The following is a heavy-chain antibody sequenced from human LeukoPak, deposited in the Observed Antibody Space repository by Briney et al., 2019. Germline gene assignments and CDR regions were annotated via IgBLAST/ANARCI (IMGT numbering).Heavy chain of an antibody. J-gene: IGHJ4*02. CDR2: IKSKTDGGTT. Sequence: PGGSLRLSCAASGFTFSSYAMSWVRQAPGKGLEWVGRIKSKTDGGTTDYAAPVKGRFTISRDDSKNTLYLQMNSLKTEDTAVYYCTTDPPVRFVTMITCWGQGTLVTVSS. D-gene: IGHD3-16*01. CDR3: TTDPPVRFVTMITC. V-gene: IGHV3-15*01. CDR1: GFTFSSYA.